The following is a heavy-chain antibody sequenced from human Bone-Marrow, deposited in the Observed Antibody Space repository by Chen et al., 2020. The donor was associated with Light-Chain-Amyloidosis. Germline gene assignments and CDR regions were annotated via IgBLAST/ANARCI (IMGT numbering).Heavy chain of an antibody. CDR1: GFTFSRYW. CDR2: IKEDGSEK. D-gene: IGHD3-16*01. Sequence: EVQLVESGGGLVQAGGSLRLSCAASGFTFSRYWMSWVRQAPGKGLEWVTNIKEDGSEKYYGDSVKGRFTISRDNAKNSVYLQMNSLKDEDTALYYCASYNGGAALNIWGQGTMVTVSS. V-gene: IGHV3-7*01. CDR3: ASYNGGAALNI. J-gene: IGHJ3*02.